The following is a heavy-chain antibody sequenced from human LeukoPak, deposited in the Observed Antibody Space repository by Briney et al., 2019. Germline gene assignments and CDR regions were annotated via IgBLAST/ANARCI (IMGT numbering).Heavy chain of an antibody. V-gene: IGHV1-8*01. CDR1: GYTFTSYD. Sequence: ASVKVSCKASGYTFTSYDINWVRQATGQGLEWMGWMNPNSGNTGYAQKFQGRVTMTRNTSISTAYMELSSLRSEGTAVYYCARAPLHPRRAFDIWGQGTMVTVSS. J-gene: IGHJ3*02. CDR3: ARAPLHPRRAFDI. CDR2: MNPNSGNT.